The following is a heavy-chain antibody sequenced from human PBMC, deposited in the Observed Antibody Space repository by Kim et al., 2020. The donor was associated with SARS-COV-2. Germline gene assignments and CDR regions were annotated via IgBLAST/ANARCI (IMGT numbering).Heavy chain of an antibody. CDR2: INNSGST. CDR3: ARGVITTGVDY. CDR1: GGSFSGYY. V-gene: IGHV4-34*01. D-gene: IGHD3-22*01. J-gene: IGHJ4*02. Sequence: SETLSLTCAVYGGSFSGYYWSWIRQPPGKGLEWIGEINNSGSTNYNPALKSRLTISIDTSKTHLSRKLASVTAADTAVYYCARGVITTGVDYWGQDTLDTVPT.